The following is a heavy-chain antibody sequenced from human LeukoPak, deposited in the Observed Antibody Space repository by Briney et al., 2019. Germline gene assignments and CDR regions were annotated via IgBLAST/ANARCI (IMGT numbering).Heavy chain of an antibody. J-gene: IGHJ4*02. Sequence: PGGSLRLSCAASGFTFSSYGMHWVRQAPGKRPEWMAVISHDGSYQYYADSVRGRFIISRDNSQNTLSLQMNSLRADDTAVYFCARGLGENTATVTYYPYYFDFCGQGAQVTVSS. CDR3: ARGLGENTATVTYYPYYFDF. V-gene: IGHV3-30*03. D-gene: IGHD4-17*01. CDR1: GFTFSSYG. CDR2: ISHDGSYQ.